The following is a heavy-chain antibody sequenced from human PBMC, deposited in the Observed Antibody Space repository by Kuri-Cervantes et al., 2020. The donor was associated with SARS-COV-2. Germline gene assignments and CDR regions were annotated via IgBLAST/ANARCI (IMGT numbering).Heavy chain of an antibody. Sequence: SVKVSCKASGGTFSSYAISWVRQAPGQGLEWMGGIIPIFGTANYAQKFQGRVTITADESTSTAYMELSSLRSEDTAMYYCARDVGFGYSYGHSYGMDVWGQGTTVTVSS. CDR1: GGTFSSYA. J-gene: IGHJ6*02. CDR3: ARDVGFGYSYGHSYGMDV. CDR2: IIPIFGTA. V-gene: IGHV1-69*13. D-gene: IGHD5-18*01.